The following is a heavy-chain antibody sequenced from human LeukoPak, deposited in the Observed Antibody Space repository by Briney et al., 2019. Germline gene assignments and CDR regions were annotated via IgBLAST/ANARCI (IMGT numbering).Heavy chain of an antibody. Sequence: PSETLSVTCTVSGGSINSYYWSWIRQPPGKGLEWIGYIYYSGSTNYNPSLKSRVTISVDTSKNQFSLKLSSVIAADTAVYYCARVSLLWFGEQEGTYYFDYWGQGTLVTVSS. J-gene: IGHJ4*02. CDR1: GGSINSYY. CDR3: ARVSLLWFGEQEGTYYFDY. CDR2: IYYSGST. V-gene: IGHV4-59*12. D-gene: IGHD3-10*01.